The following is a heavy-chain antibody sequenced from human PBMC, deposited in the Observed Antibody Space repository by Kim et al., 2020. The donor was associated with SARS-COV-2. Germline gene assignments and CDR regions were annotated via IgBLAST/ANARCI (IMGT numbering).Heavy chain of an antibody. CDR1: GGSISSSNW. CDR2: IYHSGST. V-gene: IGHV4-4*02. J-gene: IGHJ4*02. Sequence: SETLSLTCAVSGGSISSSNWWSWVRQPPGKGLEWLGEIYHSGSTNYNPSLKSRVTISVDKSKNQFSLKLSSVTAAYTAVYYCARLYGDYVGFDYWGQGTLVTVSS. CDR3: ARLYGDYVGFDY. D-gene: IGHD4-17*01.